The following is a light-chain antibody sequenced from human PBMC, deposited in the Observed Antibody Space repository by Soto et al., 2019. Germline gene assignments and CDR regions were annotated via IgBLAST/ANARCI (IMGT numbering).Light chain of an antibody. V-gene: IGKV3-15*01. J-gene: IGKJ2*01. CDR3: QQYNQWPPYT. Sequence: EIVMTQSPGTLSVSPGASVTLSCRASQTVRNNLAWYQQQRGQGPRLLIYGASTRAAGVPARFTGSGSGTDFTLTITSLQSDDFTVYFCQQYNQWPPYTFGQGTKLEI. CDR1: QTVRNN. CDR2: GAS.